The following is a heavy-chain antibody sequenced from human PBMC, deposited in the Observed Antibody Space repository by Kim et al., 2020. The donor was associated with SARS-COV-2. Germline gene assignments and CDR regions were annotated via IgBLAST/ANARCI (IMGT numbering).Heavy chain of an antibody. CDR1: GSSIRRTYY. Sequence: SETLSLTCTVSGSSIRRTYYWGWVRQPPGKGLEWIGSVYHSGSSYHNPSLKSRVSISVDTSKNQFSLKVTSMTAGDAAIYYCAGPDIVLGAFGYWGQGILVTVSS. D-gene: IGHD2-8*02. J-gene: IGHJ4*02. CDR3: AGPDIVLGAFGY. V-gene: IGHV4-38-2*02. CDR2: VYHSGSS.